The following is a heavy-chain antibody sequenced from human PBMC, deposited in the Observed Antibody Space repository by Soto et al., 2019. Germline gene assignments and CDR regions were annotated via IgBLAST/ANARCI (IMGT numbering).Heavy chain of an antibody. D-gene: IGHD6-13*01. CDR1: GGSISHYY. V-gene: IGHV4-59*01. CDR2: TYYSGSP. J-gene: IGHJ2*01. Sequence: QVQLQESGPGLVKPSETLSLTCTVSGGSISHYYWSWIRQPPGKGLEWIGYTYYSGSPNYNPSLKSRVIISVGTSKNRFSLKLSAVTAADTAVYFCARGGSSWSGAWYCDLWGRGTLVTVSS. CDR3: ARGGSSWSGAWYCDL.